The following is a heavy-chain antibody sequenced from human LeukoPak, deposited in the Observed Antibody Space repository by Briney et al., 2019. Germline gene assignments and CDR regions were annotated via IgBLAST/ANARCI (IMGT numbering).Heavy chain of an antibody. V-gene: IGHV4-4*07. CDR2: IYTSGST. CDR1: GGSISSYY. Sequence: SETLSLTCTVSGGSISSYYWSWTRQPAGKGLEWIGRIYTSGSTNYNPSLKSRVTMSVDTSKNQFSLKLSSVTAADTAVYYCHGQGRNDAFDIWGQGTMVTVSS. CDR3: HGQGRNDAFDI. J-gene: IGHJ3*02.